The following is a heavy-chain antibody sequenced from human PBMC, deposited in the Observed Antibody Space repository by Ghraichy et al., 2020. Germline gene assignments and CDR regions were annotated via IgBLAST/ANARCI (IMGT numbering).Heavy chain of an antibody. CDR2: MNPNSGNT. D-gene: IGHD2-2*01. J-gene: IGHJ6*02. CDR1: GYTFTSHD. CDR3: ARGLWDCSTTSCYANNYYNYGMDV. Sequence: ASVKVSCKASGYTFTSHDINWVRQATGQGLEWMGWMNPNSGNTGYAQKFQGRVTITRDTSMSTAYMELSSLRSEDTALYYCARGLWDCSTTSCYANNYYNYGMDVWGQGTTVTVSS. V-gene: IGHV1-8*03.